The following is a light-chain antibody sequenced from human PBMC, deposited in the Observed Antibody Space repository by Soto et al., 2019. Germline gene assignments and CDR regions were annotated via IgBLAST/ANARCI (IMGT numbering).Light chain of an antibody. J-gene: IGKJ2*01. CDR2: DAS. CDR3: QQYYT. CDR1: QSISSW. V-gene: IGKV1-5*01. Sequence: DLQMTQSPSTLSASVGDRVTITCRASQSISSWLAWYQQKPGKAPKLLIYDASSLESGVPSRFSGSGSGTEFTLTISSLQPDDFATYYCQQYYTFGQGTKLEIK.